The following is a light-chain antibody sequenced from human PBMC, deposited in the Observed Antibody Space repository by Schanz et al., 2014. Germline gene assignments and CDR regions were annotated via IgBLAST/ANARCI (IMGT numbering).Light chain of an antibody. Sequence: QSVLTQPASVSGSPGQSITITCTGTSSDVGGYKYVSWFQQHPGKAPKLLIYDVSNRPSGVPDRFSGSKSGNTASLTVSGLQAEDEDDYYCQSYDSSLSGLVFGGGTKLTVL. J-gene: IGLJ3*02. CDR2: DVS. V-gene: IGLV2-14*01. CDR1: SSDVGGYKY. CDR3: QSYDSSLSGLV.